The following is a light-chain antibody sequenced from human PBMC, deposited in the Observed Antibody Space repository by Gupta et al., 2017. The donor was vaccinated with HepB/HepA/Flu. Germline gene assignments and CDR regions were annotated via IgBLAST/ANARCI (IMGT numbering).Light chain of an antibody. CDR1: QSLLHSNGYNY. CDR3: MQALQTPLT. V-gene: IGKV2-28*01. CDR2: LGS. J-gene: IGKJ4*01. Sequence: DIVLTQSPLSLPVTPGEPASISCRSSQSLLHSNGYNYLDWYLQTPGQSPQLLIYLGSNRASGVPDRFSGSGSGTDFTLKSSRVEAEDVGVYYCMQALQTPLTFGGGTKVES.